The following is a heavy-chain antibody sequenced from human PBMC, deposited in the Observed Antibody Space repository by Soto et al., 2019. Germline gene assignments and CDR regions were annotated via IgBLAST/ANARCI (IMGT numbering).Heavy chain of an antibody. CDR1: GGSFSGYY. Sequence: ASETLSLTCAVYGGSFSGYYWSWIRQPPGKGLEWIGEINHSGSTNYNPSLKSRVTISVDTSKNQFSLKLSSVTAADTAVYYCARTPLFWGQGTLVTAPQ. V-gene: IGHV4-34*01. D-gene: IGHD2-21*01. CDR2: INHSGST. J-gene: IGHJ4*02. CDR3: ARTPLF.